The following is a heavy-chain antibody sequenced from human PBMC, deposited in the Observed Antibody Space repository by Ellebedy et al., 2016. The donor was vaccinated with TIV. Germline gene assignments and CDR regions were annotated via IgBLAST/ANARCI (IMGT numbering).Heavy chain of an antibody. CDR3: ARDPLGRSGSDDDAFDI. Sequence: GGSLRLSCAASGFTFSSYAMHWVRQAPGKGLEWVAVISYDGSNKYYADSVKGRFTISRDNSKNTLYLQMNSLRAEDTAVYYCARDPLGRSGSDDDAFDIWGQGTMVTVSS. J-gene: IGHJ3*02. CDR2: ISYDGSNK. CDR1: GFTFSSYA. V-gene: IGHV3-30-3*01. D-gene: IGHD3-10*01.